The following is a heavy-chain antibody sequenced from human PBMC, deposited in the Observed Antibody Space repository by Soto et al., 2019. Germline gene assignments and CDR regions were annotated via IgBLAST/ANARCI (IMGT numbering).Heavy chain of an antibody. CDR3: ARDVHGYGDSHY. J-gene: IGHJ4*02. D-gene: IGHD4-17*01. V-gene: IGHV1-46*01. Sequence: ASVKVSCKASGYTFTSFWMHWVRQASGQGPEWMGVINPSDGITNYGLQFQGRVTLTRDTSTSTLYMELSSLRSEDSAVYYCARDVHGYGDSHYWGQGSLVTVSS. CDR2: INPSDGIT. CDR1: GYTFTSFW.